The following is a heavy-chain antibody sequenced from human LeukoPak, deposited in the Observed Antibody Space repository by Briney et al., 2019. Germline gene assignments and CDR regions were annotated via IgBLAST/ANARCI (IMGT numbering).Heavy chain of an antibody. Sequence: VASVKVSCKVSGYTLTELSMHWVRQAPGKGLEWMGGFDPEDGETIYAQKFQGRVTMTEDTSTDTAYMELSSLRSEDTAVYYCATVRVSMVRGVITADWFDPWGQGTLVTVSS. D-gene: IGHD3-10*01. CDR1: GYTLTELS. V-gene: IGHV1-24*01. J-gene: IGHJ5*02. CDR3: ATVRVSMVRGVITADWFDP. CDR2: FDPEDGET.